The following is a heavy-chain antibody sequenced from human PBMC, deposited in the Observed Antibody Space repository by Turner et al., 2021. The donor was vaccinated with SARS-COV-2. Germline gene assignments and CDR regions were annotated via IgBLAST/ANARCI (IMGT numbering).Heavy chain of an antibody. Sequence: EVQLLASGGGLVQPGGSLRLACAASGFMFANYDMSWVRQVPGKGLEYVSSINYNGDYTFYADSVKGRFSISRDNSDNTLYLQMNSLRADDSAKYYCAGWLAPTNDAFEIWGQGTMVTVSS. V-gene: IGHV3-23*01. CDR3: AGWLAPTNDAFEI. CDR1: GFMFANYD. CDR2: INYNGDYT. J-gene: IGHJ3*02. D-gene: IGHD6-19*01.